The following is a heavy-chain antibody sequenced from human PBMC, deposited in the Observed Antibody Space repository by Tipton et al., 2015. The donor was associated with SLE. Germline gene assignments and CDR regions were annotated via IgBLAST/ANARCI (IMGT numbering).Heavy chain of an antibody. J-gene: IGHJ3*02. Sequence: TLSLTCTVSGDSISNYHWSWIRQPAGKGLEWIGRVLTSGSTNYNPSLKSRVTMSVDTSKNQFSLKLRSVTAADTATYYCARDATRALDIWGQGTMVTVSS. D-gene: IGHD2-15*01. V-gene: IGHV4-4*07. CDR1: GDSISNYH. CDR3: ARDATRALDI. CDR2: VLTSGST.